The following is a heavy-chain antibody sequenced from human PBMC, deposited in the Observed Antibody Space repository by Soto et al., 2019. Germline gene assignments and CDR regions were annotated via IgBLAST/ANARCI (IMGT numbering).Heavy chain of an antibody. V-gene: IGHV1-18*04. CDR1: GYTFTSYG. CDR3: ARDREYYDSSGYPDAFDI. Sequence: ASVKVSCKASGYTFTSYGISWVRQAPGQGLEWMGWISAYNGNTNYAQKLQGRVTMTTDTSTSTAYMELRSLRFDDTAVYYCARDREYYDSSGYPDAFDIWGQGTMVTVSS. J-gene: IGHJ3*02. D-gene: IGHD3-22*01. CDR2: ISAYNGNT.